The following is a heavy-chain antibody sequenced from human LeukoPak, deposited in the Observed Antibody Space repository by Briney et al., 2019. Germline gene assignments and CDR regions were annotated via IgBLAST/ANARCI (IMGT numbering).Heavy chain of an antibody. CDR1: GYTFTSYY. Sequence: GASVKVSCKASGYTFTSYYMHWVRQAPGQGLEWMGIINPSGGSTSYAQKFQGRVTMTRDMSTSTVYMELSSLRSEDTAVYYCARAGRKSRGVDLVRKKETGYYYYMDVWGKGTTVTVSS. J-gene: IGHJ6*03. CDR3: ARAGRKSRGVDLVRKKETGYYYYMDV. V-gene: IGHV1-46*01. CDR2: INPSGGST. D-gene: IGHD3-10*02.